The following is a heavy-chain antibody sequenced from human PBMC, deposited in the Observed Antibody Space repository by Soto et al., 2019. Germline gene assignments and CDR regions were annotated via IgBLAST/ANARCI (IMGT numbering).Heavy chain of an antibody. D-gene: IGHD1-26*01. V-gene: IGHV4-31*03. J-gene: IGHJ4*02. CDR2: IYYSGST. CDR1: GGSISSGGYY. Sequence: PSETLSLTCTVSGGSISSGGYYWSWIRQHPGKGLEWIGYIYYSGSTYYNPSLKSRVTISVDTSKNQFSLKLSSVTAADTAVYYCAGQLQDSGRNFDYWGQGTLVTVSS. CDR3: AGQLQDSGRNFDY.